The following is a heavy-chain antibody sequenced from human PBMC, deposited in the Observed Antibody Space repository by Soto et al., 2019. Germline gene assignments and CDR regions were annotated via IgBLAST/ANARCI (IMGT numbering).Heavy chain of an antibody. CDR3: ARGPSTEPYSGPPNDAFDI. CDR2: ICSSGSNK. CDR1: GFTFSSYG. D-gene: IGHD5-12*01. J-gene: IGHJ3*02. V-gene: IGHV3-33*08. Sequence: GGSLRLSCAASGFTFSSYGMHWVRQAPGKGLEWVSAICSSGSNKYYADSVKGRFTISRDNAKNTLYLQMNSLRAEDTAVYYCARGPSTEPYSGPPNDAFDIWGQGTMVTVSS.